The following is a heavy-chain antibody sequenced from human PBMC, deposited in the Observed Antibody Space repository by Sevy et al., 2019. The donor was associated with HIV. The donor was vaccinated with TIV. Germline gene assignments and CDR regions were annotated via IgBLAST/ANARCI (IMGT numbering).Heavy chain of an antibody. CDR2: IYYSGST. CDR1: GGSISSYY. CDR3: AREWQWPNNWFDP. D-gene: IGHD6-19*01. Sequence: SETLSLTCTVSGGSISSYYWSWIRQPPGKGLEWIGYIYYSGSTNYNPSLKSRVTISVDTSKNQFSLKLSSVTAADTAVYYCAREWQWPNNWFDPWGQGTVVTVSS. V-gene: IGHV4-59*01. J-gene: IGHJ5*02.